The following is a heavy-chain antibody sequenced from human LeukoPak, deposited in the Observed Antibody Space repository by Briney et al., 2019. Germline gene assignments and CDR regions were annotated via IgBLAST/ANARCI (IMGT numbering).Heavy chain of an antibody. V-gene: IGHV3-53*01. Sequence: GGSLRLTCAASGFTVSSNYMTWVRQAPGKGLEWVSVIYGGGKTYYADSVKGRFTISRDNSKNTMYLQMNSLRTEDTAVYYCARDSSGYPGLGQWGQGTLVTVSS. D-gene: IGHD3-22*01. J-gene: IGHJ4*02. CDR2: IYGGGKT. CDR1: GFTVSSNY. CDR3: ARDSSGYPGLGQ.